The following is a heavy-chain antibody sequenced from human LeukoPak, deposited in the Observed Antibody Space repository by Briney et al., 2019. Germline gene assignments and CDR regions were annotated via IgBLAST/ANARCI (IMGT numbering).Heavy chain of an antibody. CDR3: ARDGHSSSLQRGYDP. J-gene: IGHJ5*02. D-gene: IGHD6-13*01. CDR1: GGSISSGSYY. CDR2: FYTSGST. Sequence: PSETLSLTCTVSGGSISSGSYYWNWIRQPAGKGLEWIGRFYTSGSTNYNPSLESRVTISVDTSKNQFSLNLSSVTAADTAVYYCARDGHSSSLQRGYDPWGQGTLVTVSS. V-gene: IGHV4-61*02.